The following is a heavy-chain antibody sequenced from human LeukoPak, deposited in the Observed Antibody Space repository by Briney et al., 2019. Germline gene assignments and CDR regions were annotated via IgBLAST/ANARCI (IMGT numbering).Heavy chain of an antibody. V-gene: IGHV4-59*01. Sequence: SETLSLTCTVSGGSISSYHWSWVRQPPGKGLEWIGYIQNSVTSYTDNPSLKSRVTILVDTSKNQFSLKVTSVTAADTAVYYCVRSPQLDPWGQGTLVTVSS. CDR2: IQNSVTSY. J-gene: IGHJ5*02. CDR3: VRSPQLDP. CDR1: GGSISSYH.